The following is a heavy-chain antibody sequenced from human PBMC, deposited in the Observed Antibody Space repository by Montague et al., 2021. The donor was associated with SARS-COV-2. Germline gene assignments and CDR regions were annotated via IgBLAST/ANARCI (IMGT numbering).Heavy chain of an antibody. CDR3: AKDQGDCSSSRCFRGWTYYYYGMDV. CDR2: ISGSGGST. J-gene: IGHJ6*02. CDR1: GITFSNYA. V-gene: IGHV3-23*01. Sequence: SLRLSCAASGITFSNYAMSWVRQAPGKGLEWVSAISGSGGSTYYADSVKGRFTISRDNSKNTLYLQMNSLRAEDAAVYYCAKDQGDCSSSRCFRGWTYYYYGMDVWGQGTTVTVSS. D-gene: IGHD2-2*01.